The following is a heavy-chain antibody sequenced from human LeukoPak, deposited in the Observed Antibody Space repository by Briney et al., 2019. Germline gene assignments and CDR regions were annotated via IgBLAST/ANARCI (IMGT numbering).Heavy chain of an antibody. D-gene: IGHD3-22*01. CDR2: ISSSSSYI. J-gene: IGHJ3*02. CDR3: AREGVYYDSSGDAFDI. Sequence: PGGSLRLSCAASGFTFSSYSMNWVRQAPGKGLEWVSSISSSSSYIYYADSVKGRFTISRDNAKNSLYLQMNSPRAEDTAVYYCAREGVYYDSSGDAFDIWGQGTMVTVSS. V-gene: IGHV3-21*01. CDR1: GFTFSSYS.